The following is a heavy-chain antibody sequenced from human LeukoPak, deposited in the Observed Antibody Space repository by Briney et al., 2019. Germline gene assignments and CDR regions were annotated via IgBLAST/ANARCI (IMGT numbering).Heavy chain of an antibody. Sequence: GGSLRLSCAASGFTFSSYAMSWVRQAPGKGLEGVSVISGSGGSTYYAGSVKGRFTISRDNSKNTLYLQMNSLRAEDTAVYYCAKTPNYDFWSGYFGAPSINFDYWGQGTLVTVSS. CDR2: ISGSGGST. J-gene: IGHJ4*02. D-gene: IGHD3-3*01. CDR1: GFTFSSYA. V-gene: IGHV3-23*01. CDR3: AKTPNYDFWSGYFGAPSINFDY.